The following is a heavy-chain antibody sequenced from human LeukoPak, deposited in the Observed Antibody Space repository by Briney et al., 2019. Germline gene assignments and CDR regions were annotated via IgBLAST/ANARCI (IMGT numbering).Heavy chain of an antibody. Sequence: SSETLSLTCTVSGGSISSDFWSWIRQPPGKGLEWIGYIYYIGSTNYNPSLDSRVRISIDRSKNQFSLRLSSVTAEDTAVYYCARQKDSGWAYYFDYWGQGALVTVSS. J-gene: IGHJ4*02. V-gene: IGHV4-59*08. CDR3: ARQKDSGWAYYFDY. CDR2: IYYIGST. D-gene: IGHD6-19*01. CDR1: GGSISSDF.